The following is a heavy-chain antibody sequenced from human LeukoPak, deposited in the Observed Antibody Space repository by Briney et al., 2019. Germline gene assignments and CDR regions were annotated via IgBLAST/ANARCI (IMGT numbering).Heavy chain of an antibody. Sequence: PGGSLRLSCAASGFTFSSYAMRWVRQAPGKGLEWVSAISGSGGSTYYADSVKGRFTISRDNSKNTLYLQMNSLRAEDTAVYYCAKDGDIVVVPAATSHLDYWGPGTLDTVSS. J-gene: IGHJ4*02. CDR1: GFTFSSYA. V-gene: IGHV3-23*01. CDR2: ISGSGGST. D-gene: IGHD2-2*01. CDR3: AKDGDIVVVPAATSHLDY.